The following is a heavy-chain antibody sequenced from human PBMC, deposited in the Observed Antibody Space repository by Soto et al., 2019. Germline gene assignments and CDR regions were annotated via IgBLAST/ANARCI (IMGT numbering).Heavy chain of an antibody. V-gene: IGHV1-69*13. CDR1: GGTFSSYA. Sequence: ASVKVSCKASGGTFSSYAISWVRQAPGQGLEWMGGIIPIFGTANYAQKFQGRVTITADESTSTAYMELSSLSSEDTAVYYCAREDIVVVPASYYYYYGMDVCGQGTTVTVSS. CDR3: AREDIVVVPASYYYYYGMDV. D-gene: IGHD2-2*01. J-gene: IGHJ6*02. CDR2: IIPIFGTA.